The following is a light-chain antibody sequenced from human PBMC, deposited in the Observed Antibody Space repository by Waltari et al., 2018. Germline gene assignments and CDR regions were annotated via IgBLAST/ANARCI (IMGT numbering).Light chain of an antibody. J-gene: IGKJ4*01. CDR1: QSVLYSSNNKNY. CDR2: WAS. V-gene: IGKV4-1*01. Sequence: DIVMTQSPDSLAVSLGERATINCKSSQSVLYSSNNKNYLAWYQPKPGQPPKLLIYWASTRESGVPDRFSGSGSGTDFTLTISRLQAEDVAVYYCQQYYSTPVTFGGGTKVEIK. CDR3: QQYYSTPVT.